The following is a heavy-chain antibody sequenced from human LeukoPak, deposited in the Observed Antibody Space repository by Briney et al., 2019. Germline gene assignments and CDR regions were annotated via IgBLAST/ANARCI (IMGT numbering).Heavy chain of an antibody. CDR2: ISYDGSNK. V-gene: IGHV3-30-3*01. CDR1: GFTFSSYA. CDR3: ARDLKVSLDY. D-gene: IGHD3-22*01. Sequence: GRSLRLSCAASGFTFSSYAMHWVRQAPGKGLEWVAVISYDGSNKYCADSVKGRFTISGDNSKNTLYLQMNSLRAEDTAVYYCARDLKVSLDYWGQGTLVTVSS. J-gene: IGHJ4*02.